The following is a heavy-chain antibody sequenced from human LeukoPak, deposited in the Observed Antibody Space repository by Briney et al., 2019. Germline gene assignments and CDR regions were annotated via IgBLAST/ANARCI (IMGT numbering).Heavy chain of an antibody. CDR3: AAVAAPAYSSAWFPLDY. CDR1: GFTFTSSA. J-gene: IGHJ4*02. V-gene: IGHV1-58*01. CDR2: IVVGSGNT. Sequence: GTSVKVSCKASGFTFTSSAVQWVRQARGQRLEWIGWIVVGSGNTNYAQKFQERVTITRDMSTTTAYMELSSLRSEDTAVYYCAAVAAPAYSSAWFPLDYWGQRSLVTVSS. D-gene: IGHD6-13*01.